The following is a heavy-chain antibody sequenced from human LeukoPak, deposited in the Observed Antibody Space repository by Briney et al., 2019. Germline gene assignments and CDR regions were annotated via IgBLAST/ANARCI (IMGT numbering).Heavy chain of an antibody. Sequence: ASVKVSCKASSYRFTNFGITWVRQAPGQGLEWMGWTTPYDDNPEYGKKFQGRVTMTTDTSTDTAHLEVSSLRPDDTAVYYCAKVDPPIIAGARGDAFEIWGQGTLVTVSS. D-gene: IGHD1-26*01. CDR2: TTPYDDNP. V-gene: IGHV1-18*01. CDR3: AKVDPPIIAGARGDAFEI. CDR1: SYRFTNFG. J-gene: IGHJ3*02.